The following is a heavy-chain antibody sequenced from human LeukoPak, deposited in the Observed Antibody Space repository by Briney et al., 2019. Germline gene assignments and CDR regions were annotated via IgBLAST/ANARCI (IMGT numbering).Heavy chain of an antibody. CDR1: GYTFTGYY. Sequence: ASVKVSCKASGYTFTGYYMHWVRQAPGQGLEWMGWISAYNGNTNYAQNLQGRVTMTTDTSTSTAYMELRSLRSDDTAVYYCARDLVDTVMSHLVLFDYWGQGTLVTVSS. D-gene: IGHD5-18*01. V-gene: IGHV1-18*04. CDR3: ARDLVDTVMSHLVLFDY. CDR2: ISAYNGNT. J-gene: IGHJ4*02.